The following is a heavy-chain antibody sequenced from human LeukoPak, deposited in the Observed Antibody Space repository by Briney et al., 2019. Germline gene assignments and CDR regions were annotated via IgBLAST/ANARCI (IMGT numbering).Heavy chain of an antibody. D-gene: IGHD1-26*01. J-gene: IGHJ4*02. CDR2: ISWNSGSI. CDR1: GFTFDDYA. V-gene: IGHV3-9*01. Sequence: GRSLRLSCAASGFTFDDYAMHWVRQAPGKGLEWVSGISWNSGSIGYADSVKGRFTISRDNAKNSLYLQMNSLRAEDTALYYCAKDHGSYWGQGTLVTVSS. CDR3: AKDHGSY.